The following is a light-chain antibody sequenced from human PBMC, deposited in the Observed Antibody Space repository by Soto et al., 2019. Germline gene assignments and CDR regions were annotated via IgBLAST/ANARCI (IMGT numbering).Light chain of an antibody. CDR2: GAS. J-gene: IGKJ1*01. CDR1: QSLRSGD. V-gene: IGKV3-20*01. CDR3: HQYATSPRT. Sequence: PGERATLSCRASQSLRSGDLACYQQIPGQAPGLLIYGASSRATGIPDGFSGSGSGTDFNLTVSRLAPEDFAVCYCHQYATSPRTFGQGTKVEIK.